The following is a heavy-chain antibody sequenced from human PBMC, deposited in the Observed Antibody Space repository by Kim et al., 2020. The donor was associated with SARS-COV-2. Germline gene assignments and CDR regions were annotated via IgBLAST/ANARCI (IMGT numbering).Heavy chain of an antibody. Sequence: SETLSLTCTVSADSISRGGFYWSWIRQHPGKGLEWIGYIFYTGSTYYNPALRSRVAISLDTSQRQVSLKLRYVTAADTAVYFCARSYCSGVSCHYAFNI. V-gene: IGHV4-31*03. D-gene: IGHD2-15*01. J-gene: IGHJ3*02. CDR1: ADSISRGGFY. CDR2: IFYTGST. CDR3: ARSYCSGVSCHYAFNI.